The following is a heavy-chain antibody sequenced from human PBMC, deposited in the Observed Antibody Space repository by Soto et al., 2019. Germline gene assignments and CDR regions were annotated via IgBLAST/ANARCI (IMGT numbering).Heavy chain of an antibody. D-gene: IGHD1-1*01. CDR1: GGTFSSYA. Sequence: QVQLVQSGAEVKKPGSSVKVSCKASGGTFSSYAISWVRQAPGQGLEWMGGIIPIFGTANYAKKFQGRVTITADETTRTACMELGSPGSEDTAVYYCASYGRSGTPGWFDPWGQGTLVTVSS. J-gene: IGHJ5*02. V-gene: IGHV1-69*12. CDR3: ASYGRSGTPGWFDP. CDR2: IIPIFGTA.